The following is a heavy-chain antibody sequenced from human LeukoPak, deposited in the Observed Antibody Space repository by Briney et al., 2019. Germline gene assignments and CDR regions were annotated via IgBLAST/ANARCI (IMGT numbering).Heavy chain of an antibody. J-gene: IGHJ3*02. CDR3: ARLSYWVFEI. D-gene: IGHD2-21*01. CDR2: IKFDGSEK. CDR1: GFTFSNYW. V-gene: IGHV3-7*01. Sequence: GRSLRLSCAASGFTFSNYWMSWVRQAPGKGLEWVANIKFDGSEKFYVDSVKGRFTISRDNAKNSLYLQMNSLRAEDTSVYFCARLSYWVFEIWGQGTMVTASS.